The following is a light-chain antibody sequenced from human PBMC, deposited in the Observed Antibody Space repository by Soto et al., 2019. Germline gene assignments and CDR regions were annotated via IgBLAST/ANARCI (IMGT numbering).Light chain of an antibody. CDR2: AAS. J-gene: IGKJ2*01. CDR3: QESYSTPYT. V-gene: IGKV1-39*01. Sequence: IQMTQSPSSLSASLGDRVTITCRASQSISTYLNWYQQKPGKAPKLLIYAASSLQSGVPSRFSGSGSGTDFTLTISSLQPEDFATYFCQESYSTPYTFGLGTKVDIK. CDR1: QSISTY.